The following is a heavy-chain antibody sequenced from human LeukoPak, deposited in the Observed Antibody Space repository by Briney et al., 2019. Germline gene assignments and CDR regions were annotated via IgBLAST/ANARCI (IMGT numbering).Heavy chain of an antibody. Sequence: PGGSLRLSCAASGFTFSSYAMSWVRQAPGKGLEWVSAISGSGGSTYYADSVKGRFTISRDNSKNTLYLQMISLKAEDTAVYHCAKVDYYDSSGYYLSLDGMDVRGQGTTVTVSS. D-gene: IGHD3-22*01. CDR1: GFTFSSYA. J-gene: IGHJ6*02. CDR3: AKVDYYDSSGYYLSLDGMDV. V-gene: IGHV3-23*01. CDR2: ISGSGGST.